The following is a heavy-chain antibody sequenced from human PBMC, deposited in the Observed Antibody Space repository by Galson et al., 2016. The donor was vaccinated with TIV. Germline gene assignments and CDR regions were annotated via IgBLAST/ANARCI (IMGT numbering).Heavy chain of an antibody. V-gene: IGHV3-7*01. CDR2: IKQDGSEK. Sequence: ASGFTFSDYWMHWVRQTPGKGLEWVANIKQDGSEKYYVDSVKGRFTISRDNAKSSLFLQMNSLRAEDTAVYYCARRYFDLWGRGTLVTVSS. CDR3: ARRYFDL. CDR1: GFTFSDYW. J-gene: IGHJ2*01.